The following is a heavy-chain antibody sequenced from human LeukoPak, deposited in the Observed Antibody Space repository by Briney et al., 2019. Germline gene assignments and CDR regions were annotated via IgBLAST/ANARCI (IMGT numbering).Heavy chain of an antibody. CDR1: GYNLASHT. CDR3: ARDRRYYVSGGKEGFDI. Sequence: ASVKVSCKASGYNLASHTIHCVRQAPGQSLEWMGWINAGNGKTKSSQQFKGRVTPSRDTSASTAYMELSSLRSEDTAVFYCARDRRYYVSGGKEGFDIWGQGTMVTVSS. V-gene: IGHV1-3*01. D-gene: IGHD3-10*01. J-gene: IGHJ3*02. CDR2: INAGNGKT.